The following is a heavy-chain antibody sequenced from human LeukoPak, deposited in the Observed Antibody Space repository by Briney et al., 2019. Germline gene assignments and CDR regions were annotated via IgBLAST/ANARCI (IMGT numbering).Heavy chain of an antibody. CDR3: ARGSSGWADY. CDR2: IYSDGSST. CDR1: GFTFSSYW. J-gene: IGHJ4*02. V-gene: IGHV3-74*01. D-gene: IGHD6-19*01. Sequence: PGGSLRLSCAASGFTFSSYWMHWVRQAPGKGLVWASRIYSDGSSTSNADSVKGRFTISRDNAKNTLYLQMNSLRAEDTAVYYCARGSSGWADYWGQGTLVTVSS.